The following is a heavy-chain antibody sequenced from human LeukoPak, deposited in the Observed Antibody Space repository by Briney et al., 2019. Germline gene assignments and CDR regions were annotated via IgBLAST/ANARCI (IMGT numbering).Heavy chain of an antibody. V-gene: IGHV1-69*04. CDR2: IIPILGVA. CDR3: ARDRQDRDSIGYAYAFDI. Sequence: GASVKVSCKASGGTFSSYGINWVRQAPGQGLEWMGRIIPILGVANYAQKFQGRVTITADKSTSTAYMELSSPRSEDTAVYYCARDRQDRDSIGYAYAFDIWGQGTMVTVSS. CDR1: GGTFSSYG. J-gene: IGHJ3*02. D-gene: IGHD3-22*01.